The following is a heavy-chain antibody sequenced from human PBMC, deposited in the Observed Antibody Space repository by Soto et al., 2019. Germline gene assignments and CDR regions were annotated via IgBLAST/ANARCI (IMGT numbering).Heavy chain of an antibody. D-gene: IGHD6-13*01. Sequence: QVQLVESGGGVVQPGRSLRLSCAASGFTFSSYAMHWVRQAPGKGLEWVAVISYDGSNKYYADSVKGRFTISRDNSKNTLYLQMISLRAEDTAGYYCARDRIYSSSWHDYWGQGTLVTVSS. CDR2: ISYDGSNK. CDR3: ARDRIYSSSWHDY. V-gene: IGHV3-30-3*01. CDR1: GFTFSSYA. J-gene: IGHJ4*02.